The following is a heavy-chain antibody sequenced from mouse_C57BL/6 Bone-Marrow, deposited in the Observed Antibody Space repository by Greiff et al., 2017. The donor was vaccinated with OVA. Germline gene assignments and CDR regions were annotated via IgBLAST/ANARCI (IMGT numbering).Heavy chain of an antibody. D-gene: IGHD4-1*01. J-gene: IGHJ3*01. CDR3: ARPNWDPAWFAY. Sequence: EVKVEESGGGLVKPGGSLKLSCAASGFTFSDYGMHWVRQAPEKGLEWVAYISSGSSTIYYADTVKGRFTISRDNAKNTLFLQMTSLRSEDTAMYYCARPNWDPAWFAYWGQGTLVTVSA. V-gene: IGHV5-17*01. CDR2: ISSGSSTI. CDR1: GFTFSDYG.